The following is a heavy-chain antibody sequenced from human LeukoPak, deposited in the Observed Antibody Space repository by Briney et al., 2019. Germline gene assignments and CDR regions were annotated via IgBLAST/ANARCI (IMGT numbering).Heavy chain of an antibody. CDR1: GGSFSGYY. CDR2: INHSGST. Sequence: PSETLSLTCAVYGGSFSGYYWSWIRQPPGKGLEWIGEINHSGSTNYNPSLKSRVTISVDTSKNQFSLKLSSVTAADTAVYYCARDLDYYGSGSYGPGTYLDYWGQGTLVTVSS. CDR3: ARDLDYYGSGSYGPGTYLDY. D-gene: IGHD3-10*01. V-gene: IGHV4-34*01. J-gene: IGHJ4*02.